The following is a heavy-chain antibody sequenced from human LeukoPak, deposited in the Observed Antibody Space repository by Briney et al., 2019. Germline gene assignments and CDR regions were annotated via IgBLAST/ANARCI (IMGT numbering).Heavy chain of an antibody. CDR2: IHRSGST. D-gene: IGHD3-16*02. V-gene: IGHV4-4*02. CDR1: LDSTTSNF. J-gene: IGHJ4*02. Sequence: PSETLSLTCTVSLDSTTSNFWSWVRQPPGKGLGWIGEIHRSGSTNYNPSLQRRVTISIDRPKNQIALELSSVTAADTAVYYCAREIIGGFNPGAYWGQGTLVTVSS. CDR3: AREIIGGFNPGAY.